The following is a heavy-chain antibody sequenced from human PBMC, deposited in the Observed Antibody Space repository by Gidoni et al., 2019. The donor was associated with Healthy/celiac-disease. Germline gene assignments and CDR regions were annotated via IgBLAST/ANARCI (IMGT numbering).Heavy chain of an antibody. CDR3: AKEEYDYVWGSYRLNNWFDP. Sequence: EVQLLESGGGLVQPGGSLRLSCAASGFTFSSYAMSWVRQAPGKGLEWVSAISGSGGSTYYADSVKGRFTISRDNSKNTLYLQMNSLRAEDTAVYYCAKEEYDYVWGSYRLNNWFDPWGQGTLVTVSS. D-gene: IGHD3-16*02. CDR1: GFTFSSYA. CDR2: ISGSGGST. V-gene: IGHV3-23*01. J-gene: IGHJ5*02.